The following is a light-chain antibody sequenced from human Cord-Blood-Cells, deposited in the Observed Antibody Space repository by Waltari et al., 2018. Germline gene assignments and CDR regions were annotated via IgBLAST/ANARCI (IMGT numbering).Light chain of an antibody. Sequence: QSVMTQPPPPSASPGQRVTISCSGSSPNIGSKTVSWYHQLPGTGPRLLIYNKNQRPSGVPGRCSGSRAGTSASLAISGLQSEDEADYYWAAGDDSLNGWVFGGGTKLTVL. CDR2: NKN. CDR3: AAGDDSLNGWV. J-gene: IGLJ3*02. CDR1: SPNIGSKT. V-gene: IGLV1-44*01.